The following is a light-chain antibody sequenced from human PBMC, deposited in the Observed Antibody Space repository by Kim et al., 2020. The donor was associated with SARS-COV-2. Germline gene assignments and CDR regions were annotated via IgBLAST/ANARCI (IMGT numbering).Light chain of an antibody. CDR2: AAS. Sequence: SVSPGERATLSCRASQSVSSNLAWYQQKPGQTPRLLIYAASTRATGIPARFSGSGSGTEFTLTISSLQSEDFAVYYCQQYYDWPFSFGQGTKLEIK. V-gene: IGKV3-15*01. CDR3: QQYYDWPFS. J-gene: IGKJ2*01. CDR1: QSVSSN.